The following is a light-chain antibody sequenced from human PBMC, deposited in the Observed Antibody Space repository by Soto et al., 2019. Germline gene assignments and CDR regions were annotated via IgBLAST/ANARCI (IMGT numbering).Light chain of an antibody. CDR1: SSDVGGYNY. CDR3: SSYTSSSTL. J-gene: IGLJ1*01. Sequence: QSVLTQPASVSGSPGQSITISCTGTSSDVGGYNYVSWYQQHPGKAPKLMIYAVTDRPSGVSSRFSGSKSGNTASLTISGLQGEDGAYYFCSSYTSSSTLFGTGTKLTVL. CDR2: AVT. V-gene: IGLV2-14*01.